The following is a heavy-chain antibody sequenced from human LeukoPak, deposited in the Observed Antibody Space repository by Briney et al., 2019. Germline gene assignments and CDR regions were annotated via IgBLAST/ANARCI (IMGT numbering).Heavy chain of an antibody. CDR2: ILTSGST. Sequence: PSETLSLTCSVSGDSISSYHWAWIRHPAGKGLEWIGRILTSGSTNYNPSLKSRVTMSVDTSKNQFSLKLNSVTAADTAVYYCARDRQMFASGRVYFYYWGRGTLVTVSS. V-gene: IGHV4-4*07. D-gene: IGHD3-10*01. CDR1: GDSISSYH. J-gene: IGHJ4*02. CDR3: ARDRQMFASGRVYFYY.